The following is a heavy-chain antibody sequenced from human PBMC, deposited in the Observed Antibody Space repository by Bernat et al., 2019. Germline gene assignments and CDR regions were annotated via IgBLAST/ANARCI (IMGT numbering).Heavy chain of an antibody. J-gene: IGHJ6*02. V-gene: IGHV3-53*02. CDR1: GFTVSSNY. CDR2: SYSGGST. CDR3: ARDPTEYDILTASMENSAYGMDV. Sequence: EVQLVETGGGFIQPGGSLRLSCAASGFTVSSNYMSWVRQAPGKGPEWVSVSYSGGSTYYADAVKGRFTISRDNAKNTLYLQMNSLRAEDTAVYYCARDPTEYDILTASMENSAYGMDVWGQGTTVTVSS. D-gene: IGHD3-9*01.